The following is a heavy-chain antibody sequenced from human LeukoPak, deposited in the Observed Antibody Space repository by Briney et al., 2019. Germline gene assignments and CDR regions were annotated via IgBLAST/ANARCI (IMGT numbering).Heavy chain of an antibody. CDR3: AKDRVPMIVVDMQS. J-gene: IGHJ5*02. V-gene: IGHV3-23*01. D-gene: IGHD3-22*01. CDR2: ISGSGGST. Sequence: QPGGSLRLSCAAFGFTFSSYAMSWVRQAPGKGLEWVSAISGSGGSTYYADSVKGRFTISRYNSKNTLYLQMNSLRAEDTAVYYCAKDRVPMIVVDMQSWGQGTLVTVSS. CDR1: GFTFSSYA.